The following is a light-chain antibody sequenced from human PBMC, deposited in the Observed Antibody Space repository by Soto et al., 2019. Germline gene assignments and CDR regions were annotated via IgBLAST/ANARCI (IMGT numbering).Light chain of an antibody. J-gene: IGLJ3*02. CDR1: SGHSTYA. Sequence: QAVVTQSPSASASLGASVKLTCTLSSGHSTYAIAWHQQQSEKGPRFLMKINYDGTHSKGDGFFDRFSGSSSGAERHLTISRLQPEDEADYYCQSLGTGIQVFGGGPKLTVL. CDR2: INYDGTH. V-gene: IGLV4-69*01. CDR3: QSLGTGIQV.